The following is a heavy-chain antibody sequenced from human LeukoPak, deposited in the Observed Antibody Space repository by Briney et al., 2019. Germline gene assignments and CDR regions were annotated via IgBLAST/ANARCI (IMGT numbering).Heavy chain of an antibody. CDR3: ARGTTSGWYFDY. CDR1: GFTFSSYS. V-gene: IGHV3-48*04. Sequence: PGGSLRLSCAASGFTFSSYSMNWVRQAPGKGPEWVSYISSSSGIIYYADSVKGRFTISRDNAKNPLYLQMNSLRAEDTAVYYCARGTTSGWYFDYWGQGTLVTVSS. CDR2: ISSSSGII. D-gene: IGHD6-19*01. J-gene: IGHJ4*02.